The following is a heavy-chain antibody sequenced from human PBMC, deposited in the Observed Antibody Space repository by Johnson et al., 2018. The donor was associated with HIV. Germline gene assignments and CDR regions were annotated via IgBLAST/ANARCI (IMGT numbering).Heavy chain of an antibody. CDR2: ISWNSGSI. CDR1: GFTFDDYA. CDR3: AKDKASATPYLSSGWYGGAFDI. Sequence: VQLVESGGGLVQPGRSLRLSCAASGFTFDDYAMHWVRQAPGKGLEWVSGISWNSGSIGYADSVKGRFTISRDNAKNSLYLQMNSLRAEDTALYYCAKDKASATPYLSSGWYGGAFDIWGQGTIVTVSA. D-gene: IGHD6-19*01. V-gene: IGHV3-9*01. J-gene: IGHJ3*02.